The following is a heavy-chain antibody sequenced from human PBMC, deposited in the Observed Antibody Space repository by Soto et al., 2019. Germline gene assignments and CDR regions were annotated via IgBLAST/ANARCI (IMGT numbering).Heavy chain of an antibody. CDR2: ISSTTTYI. V-gene: IGHV3-21*06. CDR3: ARESEDLTSNFDD. J-gene: IGHJ4*02. Sequence: EVQLVESGGGLVKPGGSLRLSCAASGVTFTRYSMNWVRQAPGKGLEWVSSISSTTTYIYYGDSMKGRFTISRDNAKNSLYLEMNSLRAEDTAVYYCARESEDLTSNFDDWGQGTLVTVSS. CDR1: GVTFTRYS.